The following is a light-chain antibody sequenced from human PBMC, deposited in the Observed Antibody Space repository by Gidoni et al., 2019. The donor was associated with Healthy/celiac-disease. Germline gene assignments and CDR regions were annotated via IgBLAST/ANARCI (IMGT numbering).Light chain of an antibody. V-gene: IGKV3-15*01. J-gene: IGKJ2*03. CDR1: QSVSSN. Sequence: EIVMTQSPAILSVSPGERATLSCRASQSVSSNLAWYQQKPGQAPRLLIDGASTRATGIPARFSGSGSGTEFTLTISSLQSEDFAVYYCQQYNNWPLYSFGQGTKLEIK. CDR2: GAS. CDR3: QQYNNWPLYS.